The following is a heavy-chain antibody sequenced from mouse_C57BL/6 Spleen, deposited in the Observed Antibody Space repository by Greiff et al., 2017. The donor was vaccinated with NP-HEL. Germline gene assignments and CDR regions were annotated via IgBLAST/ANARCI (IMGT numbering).Heavy chain of an antibody. D-gene: IGHD3-3*01. J-gene: IGHJ4*01. CDR2: INPSNGGT. CDR3: ARGTQCRHYAMDY. Sequence: LQLQQPGTELVKPGASVKLSCKASGYTFTSYWMHWVKQRPGQGLEWIGNINPSNGGTNYNEKFKSKATLTVDNSSSTAYMQLSSLTSEDSAVYYCARGTQCRHYAMDYWGQGTSVTVSS. V-gene: IGHV1-53*01. CDR1: GYTFTSYW.